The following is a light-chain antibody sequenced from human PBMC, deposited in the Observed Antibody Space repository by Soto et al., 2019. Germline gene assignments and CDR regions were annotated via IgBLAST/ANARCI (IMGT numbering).Light chain of an antibody. Sequence: DIQMTQSPSSLSASVGDRVTITCQASHDIINYLIWYQQKPGKAPKVLIYDTSKLETGVPSRFSGSGYGTDFTFTISSLQPEDIATYYCQQYNSYFMWTFGQGTKVEIK. CDR2: DTS. CDR1: HDIINY. V-gene: IGKV1-33*01. J-gene: IGKJ1*01. CDR3: QQYNSYFMWT.